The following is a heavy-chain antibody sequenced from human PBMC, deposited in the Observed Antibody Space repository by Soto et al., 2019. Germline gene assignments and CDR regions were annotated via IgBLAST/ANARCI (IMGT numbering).Heavy chain of an antibody. J-gene: IGHJ5*02. D-gene: IGHD3-3*01. CDR1: GFTFSSYA. CDR2: ISGSGGST. CDR3: GKDHPYRRFLEGLPPRGGGGNWFDP. Sequence: PGGSLRLSCAASGFTFSSYAMSWVRQAPGKGLEWVSAISGSGGSTYYADSVKGRFTISRDNSKNTLYLQMNSLRAEDTAVYYCGKDHPYRRFLEGLPPRGGGGNWFDPWGQGTLVTVSS. V-gene: IGHV3-23*01.